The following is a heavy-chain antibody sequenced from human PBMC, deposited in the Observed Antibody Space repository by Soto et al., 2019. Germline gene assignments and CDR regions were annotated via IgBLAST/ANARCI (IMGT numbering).Heavy chain of an antibody. D-gene: IGHD6-19*01. CDR1: GVTFSNSA. V-gene: IGHV3-30-3*01. Sequence: QGQLVESGGGVVQPWRSLRLSCAASGVTFSNSAMHWVRQAPGKGMEWIAGITFDGSNPHYADSVEGRFTISRDNSKSTLYLQMNSLSTDDTALYFCVTAVAAGGYWGQGTLVTVSS. CDR3: VTAVAAGGY. CDR2: ITFDGSNP. J-gene: IGHJ4*02.